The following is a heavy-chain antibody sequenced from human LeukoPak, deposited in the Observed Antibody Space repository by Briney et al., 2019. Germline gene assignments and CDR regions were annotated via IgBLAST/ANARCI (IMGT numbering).Heavy chain of an antibody. Sequence: ASVTVSCKASGYTFTSYYVHWVRQAPGQGLEWMGIINPSDGSTNYAQKFQGRVTMTRDTSTSTVYMELSSLRSEDTAVYYCARDLIMTLHLDFDCWGQGTLVTVSS. V-gene: IGHV1-46*01. J-gene: IGHJ4*02. CDR3: ARDLIMTLHLDFDC. D-gene: IGHD3-16*01. CDR2: INPSDGST. CDR1: GYTFTSYY.